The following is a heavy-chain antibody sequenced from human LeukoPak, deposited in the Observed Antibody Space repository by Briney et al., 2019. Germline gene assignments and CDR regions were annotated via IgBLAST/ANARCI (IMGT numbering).Heavy chain of an antibody. J-gene: IGHJ5*02. CDR3: ANLYYDSSAQFDP. CDR2: IYYGGST. CDR1: GGSISRSSYY. Sequence: PSETLSLTCSVSGGSISRSSYYWGWIRQPPGKGLEWIGSIYYGGSTYYNPSLKSRVTISVDTSKNQFSLKLSSVTAADTAVYYCANLYYDSSAQFDPWGQGTLVTVSS. V-gene: IGHV4-39*07. D-gene: IGHD3-22*01.